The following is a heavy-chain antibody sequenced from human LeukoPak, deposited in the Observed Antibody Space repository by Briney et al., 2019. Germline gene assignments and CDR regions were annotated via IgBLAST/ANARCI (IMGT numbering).Heavy chain of an antibody. D-gene: IGHD2-21*02. CDR2: ISYDGSNK. CDR3: ARRAYCGGDCYSGGFDY. J-gene: IGHJ4*02. CDR1: GFTFSSYG. Sequence: GRSLRLSCAASGFTFSSYGMHWVRQAPGKGLEWVAVISYDGSNKYYADSVKGRFTISRDNSKNTLYLQMNSLRAEDTAVYYCARRAYCGGDCYSGGFDYWGQGTLVTVSS. V-gene: IGHV3-30*03.